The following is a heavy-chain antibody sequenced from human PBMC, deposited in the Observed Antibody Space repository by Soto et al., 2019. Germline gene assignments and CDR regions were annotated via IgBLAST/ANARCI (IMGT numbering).Heavy chain of an antibody. J-gene: IGHJ5*02. D-gene: IGHD1-26*01. V-gene: IGHV4-59*01. CDR3: ARCLFSYGARFDP. CDR1: VGSISSYY. Sequence: SETLSLTCTVSVGSISSYYWSWIRQPPGKGLEWIGYIYYSGSINYNPSPKSRVTISVDTSKNQFSLKLSSVTAADTAVYYCARCLFSYGARFDPWGQGTLVTVSS. CDR2: IYYSGSI.